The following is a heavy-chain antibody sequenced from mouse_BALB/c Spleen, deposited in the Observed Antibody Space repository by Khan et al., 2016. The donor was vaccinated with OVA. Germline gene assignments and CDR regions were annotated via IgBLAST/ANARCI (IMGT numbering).Heavy chain of an antibody. CDR1: GFSLSRYN. CDR3: ARAYYRYDGYYAMDY. CDR2: IWGGGGT. V-gene: IGHV2-6-4*01. D-gene: IGHD2-14*01. Sequence: QVQLKESGPGLVAPSQSLSITCTVSGFSLSRYNIHWVRQPPGKGLEWLGMIWGGGGTDYNSTLKSRLSISKDNSKNQVFLKMNSLQTDDQAMYFCARAYYRYDGYYAMDYWGQGTSVTVSS. J-gene: IGHJ4*01.